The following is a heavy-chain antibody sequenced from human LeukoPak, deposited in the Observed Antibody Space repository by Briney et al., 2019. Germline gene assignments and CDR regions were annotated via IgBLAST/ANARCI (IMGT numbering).Heavy chain of an antibody. CDR2: INQDGSDK. Sequence: GGSLRLSCEASGFTFSSYWLSWVRQAPGKGLEWVANINQDGSDKYYADSMKGRFTISRDNAKNSLYLQMNSLRAEDTAVYYCARGTNWPYAFDIWGQGTMVTVSS. CDR1: GFTFSSYW. D-gene: IGHD1-1*01. V-gene: IGHV3-7*03. CDR3: ARGTNWPYAFDI. J-gene: IGHJ3*02.